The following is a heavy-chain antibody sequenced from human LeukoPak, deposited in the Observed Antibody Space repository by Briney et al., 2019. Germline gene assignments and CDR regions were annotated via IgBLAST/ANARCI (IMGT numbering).Heavy chain of an antibody. CDR2: IYTSGST. CDR3: ARGSPYDFWSGYDNDAFDI. V-gene: IGHV4-4*07. D-gene: IGHD3-3*01. CDR1: GGSISSYY. Sequence: PSETPSLTCTVSGGSISSYYWSWIRQPAGKGLEWIGRIYTSGSTNYNPSLKSRVTMSVDTSKNQFSLRLSSVTAADTAVYYCARGSPYDFWSGYDNDAFDIWGQGTMVTVSS. J-gene: IGHJ3*02.